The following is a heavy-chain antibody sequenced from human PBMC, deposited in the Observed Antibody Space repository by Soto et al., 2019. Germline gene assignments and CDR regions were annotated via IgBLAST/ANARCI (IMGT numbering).Heavy chain of an antibody. CDR1: GGSISSSSYY. CDR2: IYYSGST. Sequence: SETLSLTCTVSGGSISSSSYYWGWIRQPPGKGLEWIGSIYYSGSTYYNPSLKSRVTISVDTSKNQFSLKLSSVTAADTAVYYCARHEIVVVVAAIGWFDPWGQGTLVTVSS. J-gene: IGHJ5*02. CDR3: ARHEIVVVVAAIGWFDP. V-gene: IGHV4-39*01. D-gene: IGHD2-15*01.